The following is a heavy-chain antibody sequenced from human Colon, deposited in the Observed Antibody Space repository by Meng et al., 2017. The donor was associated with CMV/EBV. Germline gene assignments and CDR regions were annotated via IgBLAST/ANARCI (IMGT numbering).Heavy chain of an antibody. J-gene: IGHJ5*02. Sequence: GGSLRLSCAASGFTFSNHWMHWVRQAPGKGLEWVSVIYSGGSTYYADSVKGRFTISRDNSKNTLYLQMNSLRAEDTAVFYCARDIPFDPWGQGTLVTVSS. V-gene: IGHV3-66*02. D-gene: IGHD2-15*01. CDR1: GFTFSNHW. CDR3: ARDIPFDP. CDR2: IYSGGST.